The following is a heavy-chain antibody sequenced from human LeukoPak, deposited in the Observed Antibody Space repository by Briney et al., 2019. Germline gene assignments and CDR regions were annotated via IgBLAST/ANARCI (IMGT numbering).Heavy chain of an antibody. Sequence: GGSLRLSCAASGFTFSTYAMSWVRQAPGKGLEWVSAISGGGGTTYYADSVKGRFSISRGNSKNTLYLQMNRLRTEDTALHYCAKHPYNWDYFDEFWGQGTLVTVSS. V-gene: IGHV3-23*01. D-gene: IGHD1-7*01. CDR1: GFTFSTYA. CDR3: AKHPYNWDYFDEF. J-gene: IGHJ4*02. CDR2: ISGGGGTT.